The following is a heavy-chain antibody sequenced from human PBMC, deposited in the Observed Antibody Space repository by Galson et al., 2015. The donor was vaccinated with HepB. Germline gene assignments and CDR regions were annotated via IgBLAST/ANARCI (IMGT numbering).Heavy chain of an antibody. J-gene: IGHJ4*02. D-gene: IGHD1-1*01. Sequence: SPRLPCAASGFTFNRHWMGWVRQAPGKGMESVANIHQDGSQSSSVDSVKGRFTISSDNAKNSQSLQMNSLRVEDTAVYYCGTANDYRLDYWGQGTLLTVSS. CDR3: GTANDYRLDY. V-gene: IGHV3-7*01. CDR1: GFTFNRHW. CDR2: IHQDGSQS.